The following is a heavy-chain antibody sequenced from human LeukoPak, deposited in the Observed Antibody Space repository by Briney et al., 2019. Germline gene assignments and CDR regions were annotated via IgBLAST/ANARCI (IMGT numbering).Heavy chain of an antibody. CDR2: INPSGGST. D-gene: IGHD1-26*01. CDR1: GYNFISYY. V-gene: IGHV1-46*01. Sequence: ASVKLSCKASGYNFISYYMHWVRQAPGQGLEWMGIINPSGGSTSYAQKFQDRVTMTRDTSTSTVYMELSSLKSEDTAVYYCAREDVVLVGAVRYYYYGMDVWGQGTTVTVSS. CDR3: AREDVVLVGAVRYYYYGMDV. J-gene: IGHJ6*02.